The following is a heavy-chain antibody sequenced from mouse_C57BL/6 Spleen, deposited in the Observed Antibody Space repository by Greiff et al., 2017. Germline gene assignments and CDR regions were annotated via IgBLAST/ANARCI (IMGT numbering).Heavy chain of an antibody. D-gene: IGHD2-1*01. CDR2: IYPGSGST. J-gene: IGHJ2*01. CDR1: GYTFTSYW. CDR3: ARSNYGNYPDY. Sequence: QVQLKQPGAELVKPGASVKMSCKASGYTFTSYWITWVKQRPGQGLEWIGDIYPGSGSTNYNEKFKSKATLTVDTSSITAYMQLSSLTSEDSAVYYCARSNYGNYPDYWGQGTTLTVSS. V-gene: IGHV1-55*01.